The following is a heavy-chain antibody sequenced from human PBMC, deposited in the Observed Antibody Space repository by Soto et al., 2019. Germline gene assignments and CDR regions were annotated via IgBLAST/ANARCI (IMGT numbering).Heavy chain of an antibody. CDR3: AKDHKTVCDC. CDR2: IIPIFGTA. Sequence: ASVKLSCTSSGGTFSSYAISWVRQAPGQGLEWMGGIIPIFGTANYAQKFQGRVTITADESTSTAYMELSSLRSEDTAVYYCAKDHKTVCDCWGQGNPATVSS. V-gene: IGHV1-69*13. CDR1: GGTFSSYA. J-gene: IGHJ4*02. D-gene: IGHD4-17*01.